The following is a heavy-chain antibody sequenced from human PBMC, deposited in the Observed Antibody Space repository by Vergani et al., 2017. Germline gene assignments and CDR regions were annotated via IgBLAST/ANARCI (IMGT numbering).Heavy chain of an antibody. CDR2: ISSSSTI. CDR1: GFTFSSYS. CDR3: ARAGTTVTTDDAFDI. D-gene: IGHD4-17*01. V-gene: IGHV3-48*01. J-gene: IGHJ3*02. Sequence: EVQLVESGGGLVQPGGSLRLSCAASGFTFSSYSMNWVRQAPGKGLEWVSYISSSSTIYYADSVKGRFTISRDNAKNSLYLQMNSLRAEDTAVYYCARAGTTVTTDDAFDIWGQGTMVTVSS.